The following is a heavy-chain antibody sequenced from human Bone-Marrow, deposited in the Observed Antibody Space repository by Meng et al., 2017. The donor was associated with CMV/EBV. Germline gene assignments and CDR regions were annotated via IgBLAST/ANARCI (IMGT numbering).Heavy chain of an antibody. CDR2: IYYSGST. CDR3: ARDKSGGKSPWYFDL. Sequence: GSLRRSCTVAGGSISSSSYYWGWIRQPPGKGLEWLGSIYYSGSTYYNPSLKSRVTISVDTSKNQFSLKLSAVTAADTAVYYCARDKSGGKSPWYFDLWGRGTLVTVSS. J-gene: IGHJ2*01. V-gene: IGHV4-39*07. CDR1: GGSISSSSYY. D-gene: IGHD2-15*01.